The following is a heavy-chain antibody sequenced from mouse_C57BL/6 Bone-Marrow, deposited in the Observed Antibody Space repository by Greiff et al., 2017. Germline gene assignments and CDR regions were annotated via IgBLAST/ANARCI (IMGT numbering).Heavy chain of an antibody. CDR1: EYEFPSHD. J-gene: IGHJ4*01. Sequence: EVQGVESGGGLVQPGESLKLSCESNEYEFPSHDMSWVRKTPEKRLELVAAINSDGGSTSYPDTMERRFIISRDNTNKTLYLQMSSLRSEDTALYYCARHGYGYYAMDYWGQGTSVTVSS. CDR3: ARHGYGYYAMDY. V-gene: IGHV5-2*01. CDR2: INSDGGST. D-gene: IGHD2-2*01.